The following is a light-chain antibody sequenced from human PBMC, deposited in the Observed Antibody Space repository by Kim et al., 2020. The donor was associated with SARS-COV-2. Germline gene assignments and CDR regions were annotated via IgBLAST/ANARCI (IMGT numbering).Light chain of an antibody. CDR2: DAS. CDR1: QSVYKNY. CDR3: QQYGASPRT. J-gene: IGKJ1*01. Sequence: SPGERATLYCRASQSVYKNYLAWFLQKPGQSPRLLIYDASTRATGVPDRFSGSGSGTDFTLTISRLEPEDFAVYYCQQYGASPRTFGQGTKVDIK. V-gene: IGKV3-20*01.